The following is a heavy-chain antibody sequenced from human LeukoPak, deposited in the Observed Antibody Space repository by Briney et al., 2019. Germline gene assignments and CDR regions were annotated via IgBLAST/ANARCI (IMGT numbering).Heavy chain of an antibody. V-gene: IGHV1-8*01. CDR2: MNPYSGNT. CDR3: AREGSCYYDSSGYDWNAFDI. J-gene: IGHJ3*02. Sequence: ASVKVSCKASGYTFTSYDINWVRQATGQGLEWMGWMNPYSGNTGYAQKFQGRVTMTRNTSISTAYMELSSLRSEDTAVYYCAREGSCYYDSSGYDWNAFDIWGQGTMVTVSS. CDR1: GYTFTSYD. D-gene: IGHD3-22*01.